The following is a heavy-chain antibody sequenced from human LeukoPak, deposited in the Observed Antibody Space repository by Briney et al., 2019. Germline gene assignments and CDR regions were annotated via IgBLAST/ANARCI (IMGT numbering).Heavy chain of an antibody. J-gene: IGHJ3*02. Sequence: SVKVSCKASGGTFTSDAISWVRQARGQGLEWMGGIIPIFGTANYAQKFQGRVTITADKSTSTAYMELSRLRSDDTAVYYCARYSRGDAFDIWGQGTKVTVSS. V-gene: IGHV1-69*06. CDR1: GGTFTSDA. CDR3: ARYSRGDAFDI. D-gene: IGHD1-26*01. CDR2: IIPIFGTA.